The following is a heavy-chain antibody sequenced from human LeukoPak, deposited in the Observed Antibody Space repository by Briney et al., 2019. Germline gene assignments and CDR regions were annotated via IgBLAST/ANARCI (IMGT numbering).Heavy chain of an antibody. V-gene: IGHV1-2*04. CDR1: GYTFNGYY. CDR3: ARARGTSFTMVRGVTGFDQ. Sequence: ASVKVSCKASGYTFNGYYIHWVRQAPGQGLEWMGWINPNSGGTSNAQKFQGCVTMTSDTSITTAYMELSRLTSDDTAVYFCARARGTSFTMVRGVTGFDQWGQGTLVTVSS. CDR2: INPNSGGT. D-gene: IGHD3-10*01. J-gene: IGHJ4*02.